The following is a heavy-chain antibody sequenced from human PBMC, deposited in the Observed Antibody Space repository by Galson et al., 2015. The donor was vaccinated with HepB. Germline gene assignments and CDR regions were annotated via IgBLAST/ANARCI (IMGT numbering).Heavy chain of an antibody. D-gene: IGHD2-2*01. J-gene: IGHJ4*02. CDR1: GFTFSSYG. Sequence: SLRLSCAASGFTFSSYGMHWVRQAPGKGLEWVAVISYDGSNKYYADPVKGRFTISRDNSKNTLYLQMNSLRAEDTAVYYCAKAGRDVVVPAAIDYWGQGTLVTVSS. V-gene: IGHV3-30*18. CDR2: ISYDGSNK. CDR3: AKAGRDVVVPAAIDY.